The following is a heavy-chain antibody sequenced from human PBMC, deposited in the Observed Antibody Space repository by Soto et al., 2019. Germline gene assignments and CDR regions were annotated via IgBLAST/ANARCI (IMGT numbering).Heavy chain of an antibody. CDR1: GGSISSYY. V-gene: IGHV4-59*01. Sequence: SETLSLTCTVSGGSISSYYWSWIRQPPGKGLEWIGYIYYSGSTNYNPSLKSRVTISVDTSKNQFSLKLTSVTAADTAVYYCACSLYCSDDSYPFYPCTQRSLVPVSS. CDR2: IYYSGST. CDR3: ACSLYCSDDSYPFYP. D-gene: IGHD2-15*01. J-gene: IGHJ5*02.